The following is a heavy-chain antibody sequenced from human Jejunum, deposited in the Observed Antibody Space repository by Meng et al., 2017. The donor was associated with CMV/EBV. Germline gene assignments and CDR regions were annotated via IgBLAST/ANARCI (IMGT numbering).Heavy chain of an antibody. CDR1: GFTFSSYA. D-gene: IGHD5-12*01. CDR3: TRESGYLI. V-gene: IGHV3-23*03. CDR2: IFGGGSST. J-gene: IGHJ6*02. Sequence: LSCPGSGFTFSSYAMGWVRQAPGKGPEWVSFIFGGGSSTYYADSVKGRFTISKDDSKNTLYLQMNSLRVEDTAVYYCTRESGYLIWGQGTTVTVSS.